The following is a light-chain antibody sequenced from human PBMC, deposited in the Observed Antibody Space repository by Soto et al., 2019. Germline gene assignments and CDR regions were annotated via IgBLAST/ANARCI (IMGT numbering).Light chain of an antibody. Sequence: ESVLTQSPATLSLSPGERKTLSCRASQSISRYLAWYQQKPGQGPRLLIYGASSRATGTPDRFSGSGSGTDFTLTINRLEPEDFALYYCQQYGSSPPTFGQGTKVDIK. V-gene: IGKV3-20*01. CDR2: GAS. CDR1: QSISRY. CDR3: QQYGSSPPT. J-gene: IGKJ1*01.